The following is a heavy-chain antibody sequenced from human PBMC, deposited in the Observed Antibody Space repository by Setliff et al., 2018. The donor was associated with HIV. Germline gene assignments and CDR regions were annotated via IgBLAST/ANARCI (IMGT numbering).Heavy chain of an antibody. V-gene: IGHV1-69*05. D-gene: IGHD2-2*01. CDR2: IIPISGTA. J-gene: IGHJ5*02. CDR3: VRDFGGYCSSMSCPGLFDP. Sequence: GASVKVSCKASGGTFSNYGMSWVRQAPGQGLEWMGGIIPISGTANYAQKFQGRVTITTDESTSTAYMELSGLRSEDTAVYYCVRDFGGYCSSMSCPGLFDPWGQGTLVTVSS. CDR1: GGTFSNYG.